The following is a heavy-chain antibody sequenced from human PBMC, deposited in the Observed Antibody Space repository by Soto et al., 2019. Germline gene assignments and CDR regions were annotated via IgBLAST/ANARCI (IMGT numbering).Heavy chain of an antibody. D-gene: IGHD6-13*01. CDR3: AKVSSSWYAGVFDP. Sequence: PGGSLRLSCTASGFTFSRHAMTWVRQAPGKGLEWVSGLSDSGGSIYYADSVKGRFTISRDNSMNTLYLQMNTLRAEDTAIYYCAKVSSSWYAGVFDPLRQGTLVTVS. CDR2: LSDSGGSI. CDR1: GFTFSRHA. J-gene: IGHJ5*02. V-gene: IGHV3-23*01.